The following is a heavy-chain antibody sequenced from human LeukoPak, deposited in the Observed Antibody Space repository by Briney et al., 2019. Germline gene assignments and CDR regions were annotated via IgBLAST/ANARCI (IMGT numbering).Heavy chain of an antibody. CDR3: ARWYSSGTRNPWFDS. Sequence: SETLSLTCNVSGDSISSYYWSWIRQPPGRGLEWLGYVYHSGGAYYNPSLKTPVTISIDRSKNQFSLKMEFVTAADTAVYYCARWYSSGTRNPWFDSWGQGARVTVSS. J-gene: IGHJ5*01. CDR2: VYHSGGA. D-gene: IGHD3-10*01. V-gene: IGHV4-59*12. CDR1: GDSISSYY.